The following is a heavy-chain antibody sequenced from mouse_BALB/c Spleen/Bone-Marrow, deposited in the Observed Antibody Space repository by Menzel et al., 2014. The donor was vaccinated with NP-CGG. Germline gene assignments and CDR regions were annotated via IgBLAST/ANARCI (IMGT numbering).Heavy chain of an antibody. J-gene: IGHJ2*01. CDR3: ARLGHYCYHDY. Sequence: EVKLMESGGGLVQPGGSLNLACVASGFDFGGYWMSWARLAPGKGLEWIGEINPGSSTINNSPSLKDKFIISRDNAKNTQFLKMSKVISEDTALYYCARLGHYCYHDYWGQGTTLTVSS. D-gene: IGHD1-2*01. CDR1: GFDFGGYW. V-gene: IGHV4-2*02. CDR2: INPGSSTI.